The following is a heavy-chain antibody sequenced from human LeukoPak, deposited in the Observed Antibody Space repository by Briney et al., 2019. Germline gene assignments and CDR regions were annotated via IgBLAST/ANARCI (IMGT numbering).Heavy chain of an antibody. CDR2: IYYSGST. J-gene: IGHJ4*02. V-gene: IGHV4-31*03. D-gene: IGHD6-6*01. CDR3: ARARESGESIAAPFHFDY. Sequence: SETLSLTCTVSGGSISSGGYYWSWTRQHPGKGLEWIGYIYYSGSTYYNPSLKSRVTISVDTSKNQFSLKLSSVTAADTAVYYCARARESGESIAAPFHFDYWGQGTLVTVSS. CDR1: GGSISSGGYY.